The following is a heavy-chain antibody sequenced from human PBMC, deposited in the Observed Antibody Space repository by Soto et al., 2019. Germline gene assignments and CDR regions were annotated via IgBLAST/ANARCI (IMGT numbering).Heavy chain of an antibody. V-gene: IGHV3-23*01. CDR2: ISGSGGST. CDR3: AKDHADYSGYDFGVPLDY. D-gene: IGHD5-12*01. J-gene: IGHJ4*02. CDR1: GFTFSSYA. Sequence: GGSLRLSCAASGFTFSSYAMSWVRQAPGKGLEWVSAISGSGGSTYYADSVKGRFTISRDNSKNTLYLQMNSLRAEDTAVYYCAKDHADYSGYDFGVPLDYWGQGTLVTVSS.